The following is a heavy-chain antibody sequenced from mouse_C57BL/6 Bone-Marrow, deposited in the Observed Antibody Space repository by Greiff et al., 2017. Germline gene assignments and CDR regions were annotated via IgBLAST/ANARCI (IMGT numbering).Heavy chain of an antibody. J-gene: IGHJ1*03. CDR3: ARWELDYYGSSNYWYFDV. Sequence: QVQLQQPGTELVKPGASVKLSCKASGYTFTSYWMHWVKQRPGQGLEWIGNINPSNGGTNYNEKFKSKATLTVDKSSSTAYMQLSSLTSEDSAVYYCARWELDYYGSSNYWYFDVWGTGTTVTVAS. CDR2: INPSNGGT. CDR1: GYTFTSYW. V-gene: IGHV1-53*01. D-gene: IGHD1-1*01.